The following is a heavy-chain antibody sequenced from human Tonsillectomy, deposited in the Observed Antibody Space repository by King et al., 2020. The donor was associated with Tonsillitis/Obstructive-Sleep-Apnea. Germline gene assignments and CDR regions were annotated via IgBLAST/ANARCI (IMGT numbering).Heavy chain of an antibody. CDR2: ISFDGSYK. CDR1: GFNFSSYA. J-gene: IGHJ4*02. CDR3: ARDLGYCSGGSCYYFDY. D-gene: IGHD2-15*01. Sequence: VQLVESGGGVVQPGRSLRLSCAASGFNFSSYAMHLVRQAPGKGLEWAAVISFDGSYKYYADSVKGRFTISRDNSKNTLYLQMNSLRPEDTAVYYCARDLGYCSGGSCYYFDYWGQGTLVTVSS. V-gene: IGHV3-30*04.